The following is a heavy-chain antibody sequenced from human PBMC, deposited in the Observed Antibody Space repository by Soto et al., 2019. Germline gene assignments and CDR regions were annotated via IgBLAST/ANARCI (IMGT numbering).Heavy chain of an antibody. J-gene: IGHJ6*02. Sequence: QSRGSLVLGWAASGLTFSSYWMTWAGQAPGKGLEWVAKIKQDGSEKYYVDSVKGRFTISIDNAKNSLYLQMNSLRAEDTAVYYCARELKTTAIKYYYYGMDVWGQGTTVTVSS. CDR2: IKQDGSEK. CDR3: ARELKTTAIKYYYYGMDV. V-gene: IGHV3-7*01. CDR1: GLTFSSYW. D-gene: IGHD4-4*01.